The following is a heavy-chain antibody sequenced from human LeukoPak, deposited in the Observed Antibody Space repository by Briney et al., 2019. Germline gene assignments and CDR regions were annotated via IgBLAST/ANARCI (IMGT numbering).Heavy chain of an antibody. V-gene: IGHV4-39*07. CDR3: ARAIRSPEFGGGMDV. J-gene: IGHJ6*02. D-gene: IGHD2-15*01. CDR1: GGSISSSSYY. CDR2: IYYSGST. Sequence: SETLSLTCTVSGGSISSSSYYWGWIRQPPGKGLEWIGSIYYSGSTYYNPSLKSRVTISVDRSKNQFSLKLSSVTAADTAVYYCARAIRSPEFGGGMDVWGQGTTVTVSS.